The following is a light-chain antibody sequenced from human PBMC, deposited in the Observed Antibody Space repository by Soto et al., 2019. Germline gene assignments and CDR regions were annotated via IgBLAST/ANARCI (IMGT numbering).Light chain of an antibody. V-gene: IGKV3-15*01. CDR1: QSVSSN. J-gene: IGKJ3*01. CDR2: GAS. Sequence: EIVMPQSPATLYVSPWEIATLSCRASQSVSSNLAWYQQKPGQAPRILIYGASTRATGIPARFSGSGSGTEFTLTLSSMQSEHFAVYYCQQYNNWTPLAFGPGTKVDIK. CDR3: QQYNNWTPLA.